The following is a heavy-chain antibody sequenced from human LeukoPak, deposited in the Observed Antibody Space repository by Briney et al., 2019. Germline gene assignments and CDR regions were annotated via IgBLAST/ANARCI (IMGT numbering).Heavy chain of an antibody. V-gene: IGHV1-2*02. CDR1: GYTFTGYY. D-gene: IGHD1-26*01. J-gene: IGHJ4*02. CDR3: ARAKRPLGSYYYDY. Sequence: ASVKVSCKASGYTFTGYYMHWVRQAPGQGLEWMGWINPNSGGTNYAQKFQGRVTTTRDTSISTAYMELSRLRSDDTAVYYCARAKRPLGSYYYDYWGQGTLVTVSS. CDR2: INPNSGGT.